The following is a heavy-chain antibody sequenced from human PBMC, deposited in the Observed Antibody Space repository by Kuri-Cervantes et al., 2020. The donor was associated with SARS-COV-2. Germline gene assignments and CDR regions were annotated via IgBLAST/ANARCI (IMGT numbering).Heavy chain of an antibody. V-gene: IGHV3-9*01. Sequence: SLKISCAASGFTFDDYAMHWVRQAPGKGLEWVSGISWNSGSIGYADSVKGRFTISRDNSKNTLYLQMNSLRAEDTAVYYCARDSGRNSGNAFDIWGQGTMVTVSS. D-gene: IGHD1-14*01. CDR1: GFTFDDYA. J-gene: IGHJ3*02. CDR3: ARDSGRNSGNAFDI. CDR2: ISWNSGSI.